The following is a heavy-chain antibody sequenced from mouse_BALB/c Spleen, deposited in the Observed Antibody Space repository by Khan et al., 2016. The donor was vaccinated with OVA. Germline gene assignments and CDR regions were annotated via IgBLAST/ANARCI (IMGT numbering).Heavy chain of an antibody. CDR1: GFTFSTYG. CDR2: VSTGGSYT. J-gene: IGHJ3*01. Sequence: EVQLQESGGDLVKPGGSLKLSCAASGFTFSTYGMPWVRQTPDKRLEWVATVSTGGSYTYYPDSVKGRFTISRDNAKNTLYLQMSGLKSEDTAMFYCTRLAYYYDSEGFAYWGQGTLVTVSA. CDR3: TRLAYYYDSEGFAY. D-gene: IGHD1-1*01. V-gene: IGHV5-6*01.